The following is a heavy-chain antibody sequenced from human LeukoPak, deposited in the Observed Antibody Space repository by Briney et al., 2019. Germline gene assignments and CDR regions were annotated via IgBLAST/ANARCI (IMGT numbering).Heavy chain of an antibody. CDR1: WFTFSGSA. CDR3: TRLSAGSGYYYYYMDV. Sequence: GGSLRFSCAASWFTFSGSAVHWVRQASGKGLEWVGRIRSKANSNATAYAASVKGRFTISRDDSKNTAYLQMNSLKTEDTAVYYGTRLSAGSGYYYYYMDVLGKGTTVTVSS. D-gene: IGHD3-10*01. J-gene: IGHJ6*03. V-gene: IGHV3-73*01. CDR2: IRSKANSNAT.